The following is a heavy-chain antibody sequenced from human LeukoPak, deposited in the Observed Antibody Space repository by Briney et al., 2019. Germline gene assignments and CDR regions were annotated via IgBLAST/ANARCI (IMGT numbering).Heavy chain of an antibody. CDR3: ARVGLSAAPDY. D-gene: IGHD6-13*01. J-gene: IGHJ4*02. CDR1: GFTFSSYA. CDR2: ISYDGSNK. V-gene: IGHV3-30-3*01. Sequence: GGSLRLSCAASGFTFSSYAMHWVRQAPGKGLEWVAVISYDGSNKYYADSVKGRFTISRDNSKNTLYLQMNSLRAEDTAVYYCARVGLSAAPDYWGQGTLVTVSS.